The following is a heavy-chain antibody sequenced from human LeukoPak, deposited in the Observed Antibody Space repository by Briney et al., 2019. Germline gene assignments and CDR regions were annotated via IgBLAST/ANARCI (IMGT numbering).Heavy chain of an antibody. D-gene: IGHD4-23*01. CDR2: IKQDGSDK. J-gene: IGHJ4*02. V-gene: IGHV3-7*02. CDR1: GFTFSTYW. CDR3: ARNYGGYPY. Sequence: PGGSLRPSCAASGFTFSTYWMSWVRQAPGKGLEWVADIKQDGSDKYYVDSVKGRFTISRDNAKNSLYLQMNSLRAEDTSVYYCARNYGGYPYWGQGTLVTVSS.